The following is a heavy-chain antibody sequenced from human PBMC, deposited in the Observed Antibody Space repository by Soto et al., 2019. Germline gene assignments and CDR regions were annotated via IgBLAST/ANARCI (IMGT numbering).Heavy chain of an antibody. CDR2: MYYSGST. Sequence: QVQLQESGTGLVAPSQTLSLTCTVSGGSMSSGDYYWSWIRQHPGKGLEWIGYMYYSGSTYYNPSLQSRVTIPVDTSKNQFSLKLRSVTATDTAVYYCARTPTPGDFDYWGQGTLVTVSP. J-gene: IGHJ4*02. CDR1: GGSMSSGDYY. CDR3: ARTPTPGDFDY. V-gene: IGHV4-31*03.